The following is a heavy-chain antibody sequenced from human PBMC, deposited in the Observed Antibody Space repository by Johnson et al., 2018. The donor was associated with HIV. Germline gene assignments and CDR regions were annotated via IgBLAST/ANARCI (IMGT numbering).Heavy chain of an antibody. CDR3: AKDRARGWLQFHDAFDI. CDR2: ISYDGSNK. CDR1: GFPFSSYG. V-gene: IGHV3-30*18. Sequence: QVQLVESGGGLAKPAWSPRLSCAASGFPFSSYGMHWVRQAPGKGLEWVAVISYDGSNKYSADSVKGRFTISRDNSKNTLSLQMNSLRVEDTAVYYCAKDRARGWLQFHDAFDIWGQGTMVTVSS. J-gene: IGHJ3*02. D-gene: IGHD5-24*01.